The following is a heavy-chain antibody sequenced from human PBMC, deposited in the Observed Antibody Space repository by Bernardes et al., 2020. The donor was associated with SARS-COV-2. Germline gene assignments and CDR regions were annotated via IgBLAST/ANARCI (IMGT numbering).Heavy chain of an antibody. J-gene: IGHJ6*02. CDR3: ARDRSGYYNYYYYGMDI. Sequence: GGSLRLSCAASGITFTKYALHWVRQAPGKGLEWVAVISYDGSNKYYADSVKGRFAISRDDSKNTVHLQMNSLGPVDTAVYYCARDRSGYYNYYYYGMDIWGQGTTVTVFS. CDR2: ISYDGSNK. V-gene: IGHV3-30*09. D-gene: IGHD3-3*01. CDR1: GITFTKYA.